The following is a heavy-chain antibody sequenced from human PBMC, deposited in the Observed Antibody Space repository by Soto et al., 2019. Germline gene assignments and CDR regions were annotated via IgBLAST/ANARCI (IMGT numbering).Heavy chain of an antibody. D-gene: IGHD6-13*01. Sequence: SETLSLTXTVSGGSISSSSYYWGWIRQPPGKGLEWIGSIYYSGSTYYNPSLKSRVTISVDTSKNQFSLKLSSVTAADTAVYYCARQSHYGSSWPFDYWGQGTLVTVSS. CDR1: GGSISSSSYY. J-gene: IGHJ4*02. CDR3: ARQSHYGSSWPFDY. CDR2: IYYSGST. V-gene: IGHV4-39*01.